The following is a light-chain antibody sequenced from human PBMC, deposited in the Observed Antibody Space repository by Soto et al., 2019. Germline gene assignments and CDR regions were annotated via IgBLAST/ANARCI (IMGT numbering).Light chain of an antibody. CDR2: SAS. V-gene: IGKV1-9*01. CDR3: QQLNGYQLT. J-gene: IGKJ4*01. CDR1: QGISTY. Sequence: DIQLTQSPSFLSASAGDRVTITCRASQGISTYLAWYQQKPGKAPKLLIYSASTLQSGVPSRFSGSGSGTEFTLTINSLQPEDFATYYCQQLNGYQLTFGGGTKVEIK.